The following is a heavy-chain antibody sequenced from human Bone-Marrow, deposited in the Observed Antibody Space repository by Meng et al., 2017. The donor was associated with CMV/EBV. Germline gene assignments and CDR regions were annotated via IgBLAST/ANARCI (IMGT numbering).Heavy chain of an antibody. J-gene: IGHJ4*02. V-gene: IGHV3-7*01. D-gene: IGHD2-15*01. Sequence: GESLKISCAASGFIFSSYWMSWVRQAPGKGLEWVANIKQDGTEKYYVDSVKGRFTIYRDNTKNSLYLQMNSLRAEDTAVYYCARDPVVSGDYYFDYCGQGKLVTVSS. CDR1: GFIFSSYW. CDR3: ARDPVVSGDYYFDY. CDR2: IKQDGTEK.